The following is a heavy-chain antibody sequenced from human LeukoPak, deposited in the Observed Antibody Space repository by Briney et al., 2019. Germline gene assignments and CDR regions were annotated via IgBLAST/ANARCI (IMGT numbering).Heavy chain of an antibody. V-gene: IGHV4-39*07. Sequence: SETLSLTCTVSGGSTRSSSYYWGWIRQPRGKDLEWIGSNSYSGSTYYNPSLRSRVTISVDTSKNQFSLRLSSVTAADTAVYYCASSSLLPFDYWGQGTLVTVSS. CDR2: NSYSGST. J-gene: IGHJ4*02. CDR3: ASSSLLPFDY. CDR1: GGSTRSSSYY. D-gene: IGHD2-15*01.